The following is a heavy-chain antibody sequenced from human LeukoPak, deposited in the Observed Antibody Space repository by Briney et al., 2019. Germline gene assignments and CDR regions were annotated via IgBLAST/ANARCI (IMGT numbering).Heavy chain of an antibody. CDR2: ISWDGGST. CDR3: AKDIGTIFGVVIDAFDI. J-gene: IGHJ3*02. CDR1: GFTFRSYE. D-gene: IGHD3-3*01. V-gene: IGHV3-43*01. Sequence: GGSLRLSCAASGFTFRSYEMNWVRQAPGKGLEWVSLISWDGGSTYYADSVKGRFTISRDNSKNSLYLQMNSLRTEDTALYYCAKDIGTIFGVVIDAFDIWGQGTMVTVSS.